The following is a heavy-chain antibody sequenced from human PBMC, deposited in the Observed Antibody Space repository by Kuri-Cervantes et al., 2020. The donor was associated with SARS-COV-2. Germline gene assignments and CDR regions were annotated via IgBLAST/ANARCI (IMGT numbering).Heavy chain of an antibody. V-gene: IGHV4-39*01. J-gene: IGHJ6*02. CDR2: IYYSGST. CDR3: ARVPNYYGSGSYYNYYYYYGMDV. CDR1: GGSISSSSYY. Sequence: SETLSLTCTVSGGSISSSSYYWGWIRQPPGKGLEWIGSIYYSGSTYYNPSLKSRVTISVDTSKNQFSLKLSSVTAADTAVYYCARVPNYYGSGSYYNYYYYYGMDVWGQGTTVTVSS. D-gene: IGHD3-10*01.